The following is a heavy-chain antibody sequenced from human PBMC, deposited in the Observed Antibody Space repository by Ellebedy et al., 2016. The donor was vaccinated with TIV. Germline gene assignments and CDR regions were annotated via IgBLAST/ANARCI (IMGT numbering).Heavy chain of an antibody. CDR3: ATQNVVRGVYEIDN. CDR2: LIPMVGSP. V-gene: IGHV1-69*06. Sequence: SVKVSCXAPPGTFTKYGMTWVRQAPGQGLEWVGRLIPMVGSPNYAQKFQDRVTISADKSTDTLYLEMRNLRSEDTAVYYCATQNVVRGVYEIDNWGQGTLVTVSS. CDR1: PGTFTKYG. D-gene: IGHD3-10*01. J-gene: IGHJ4*02.